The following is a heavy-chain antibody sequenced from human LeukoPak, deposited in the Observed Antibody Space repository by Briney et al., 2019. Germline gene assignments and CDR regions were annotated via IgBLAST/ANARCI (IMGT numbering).Heavy chain of an antibody. CDR1: GGSISSYY. CDR3: ARAPPYGYCSGGSCSPFDY. V-gene: IGHV4-59*01. D-gene: IGHD2-15*01. CDR2: IYYSGST. J-gene: IGHJ4*02. Sequence: PSETLSLTCTVSGGSISSYYWGWIRQPPGKGLEWIGYIYYSGSTNYNPSLKSRVTISVDTSKNQFSLKLSSVTAADTAVYYCARAPPYGYCSGGSCSPFDYWGQGTLVTVSS.